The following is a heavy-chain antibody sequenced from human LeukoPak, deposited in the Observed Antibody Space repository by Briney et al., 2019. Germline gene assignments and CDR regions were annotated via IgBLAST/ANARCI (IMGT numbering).Heavy chain of an antibody. J-gene: IGHJ6*02. D-gene: IGHD5-18*01. Sequence: PGRSLRLSCAASGFTFSSYGMHWVRQAPGKGLEWVAVIWYDGSNKYYADSVKGRFTISRDNSKNTLYLQMNSLRAEDTAVYYCARDIQPRAAMVKGGYYYYGMDVWGQGTTVTVSS. CDR3: ARDIQPRAAMVKGGYYYYGMDV. CDR2: IWYDGSNK. V-gene: IGHV3-33*01. CDR1: GFTFSSYG.